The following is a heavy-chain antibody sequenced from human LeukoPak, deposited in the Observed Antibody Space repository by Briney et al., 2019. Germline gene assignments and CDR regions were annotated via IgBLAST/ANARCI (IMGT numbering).Heavy chain of an antibody. J-gene: IGHJ4*02. V-gene: IGHV3-23*01. Sequence: GGSLRLSCAASGFTFRNSAMSWVRQAPGTGLEWVSSIGGHVHSTYYADSVIGRFTISRDDSKNTLYLQMNSLRANDTAIYYCANHRTPDRYHWNYFDYWGQGALVTVSS. CDR1: GFTFRNSA. CDR3: ANHRTPDRYHWNYFDY. CDR2: IGGHVHST. D-gene: IGHD1-20*01.